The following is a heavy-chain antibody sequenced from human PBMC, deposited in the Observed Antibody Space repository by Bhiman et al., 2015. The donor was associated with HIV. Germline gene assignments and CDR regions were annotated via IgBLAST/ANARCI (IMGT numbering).Heavy chain of an antibody. Sequence: EVRLVESGGGLVQPGGSLRLSCAASGFTFNNYEMNWVRQAPGKGLEWISYISSSGSTVYYADSVKGRFTISRDNAKNSLYLQMNSLRAEDTAVYYCARYFFYDTSGPDYWGQGTLVTVSS. V-gene: IGHV3-48*03. J-gene: IGHJ4*02. CDR2: ISSSGSTV. CDR1: GFTFNNYE. D-gene: IGHD3-22*01. CDR3: ARYFFYDTSGPDY.